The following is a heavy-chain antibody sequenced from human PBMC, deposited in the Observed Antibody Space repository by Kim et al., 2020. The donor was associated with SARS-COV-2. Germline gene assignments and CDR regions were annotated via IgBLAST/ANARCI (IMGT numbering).Heavy chain of an antibody. CDR2: IYYSGST. CDR1: GGSVSSGSYY. CDR3: ARERPTYYYGTWSKHDGVDV. V-gene: IGHV4-61*01. J-gene: IGHJ6*02. Sequence: SETLSLTCTVSGGSVSSGSYYWSWIRQPPGKGLEWIGYIYYSGSTNYNPSLKSRVTISVDTSKNQFSLKLSSVTAADTAVYYCARERPTYYYGTWSKHDGVDVWRQGTTVTVSS. D-gene: IGHD3-10*01.